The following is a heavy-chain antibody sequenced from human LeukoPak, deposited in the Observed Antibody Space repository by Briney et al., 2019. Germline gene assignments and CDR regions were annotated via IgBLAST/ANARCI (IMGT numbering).Heavy chain of an antibody. CDR2: IYPGDSDT. CDR3: ATVTIAAAGTSYYVDY. J-gene: IGHJ4*02. Sequence: GESLKISCKGSGYSFTSYWIGWVRQMPGKGLEWMGIIYPGDSDTRYSPSFQGQVTISADKSISTAYLQWSSLKASDTAMYYCATVTIAAAGTSYYVDYWGQGTLVTVSS. V-gene: IGHV5-51*01. CDR1: GYSFTSYW. D-gene: IGHD6-13*01.